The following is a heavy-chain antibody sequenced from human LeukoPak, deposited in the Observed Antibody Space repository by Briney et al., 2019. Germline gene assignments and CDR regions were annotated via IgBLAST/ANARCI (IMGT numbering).Heavy chain of an antibody. D-gene: IGHD2-2*03. CDR1: GGTFSSYA. V-gene: IGHV1-69*01. J-gene: IGHJ5*02. CDR3: ARDQDGYCSSTSCSWFDP. CDR2: IIPIFGTA. Sequence: SVKVSCTASGGTFSSYAISWVRQAPGQGLEWMGGIIPIFGTANYAQKFQGRVTITADESTSTAYMELSSLRSEDTAVYYCARDQDGYCSSTSCSWFDPWGQGTLVTVSS.